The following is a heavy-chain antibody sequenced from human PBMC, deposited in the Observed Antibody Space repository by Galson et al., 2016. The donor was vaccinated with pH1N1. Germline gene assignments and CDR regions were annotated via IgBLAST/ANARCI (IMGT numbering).Heavy chain of an antibody. CDR1: GYNFTTYW. CDR2: IYPRDSDT. D-gene: IGHD5-12*01. CDR3: ARLAGSGYKPRCFDL. V-gene: IGHV5-51*01. Sequence: QSGAEVKKPGESLKISCKASGYNFTTYWIGWVRQMPGKGQEWMGIIYPRDSDTHYSPSIQGQVTISADKSLSPAYLQWNSLKASDTAMFFCARLAGSGYKPRCFDLWGRGTLVSVSS. J-gene: IGHJ2*01.